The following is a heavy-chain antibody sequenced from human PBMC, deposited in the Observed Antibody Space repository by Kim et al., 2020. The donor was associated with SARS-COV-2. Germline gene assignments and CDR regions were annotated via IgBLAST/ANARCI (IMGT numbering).Heavy chain of an antibody. Sequence: SETLSLTCAVYGGSFSGYYWSWIRQPPGKGLEWIGEINHSGSTNYNPSLKSRVTISVDTSKNQFSLKLSSVTAADTAVYYCARDLYCSGGSCYSVQYDYWGQGTLVTVSS. CDR2: INHSGST. CDR3: ARDLYCSGGSCYSVQYDY. CDR1: GGSFSGYY. V-gene: IGHV4-34*01. D-gene: IGHD2-15*01. J-gene: IGHJ4*02.